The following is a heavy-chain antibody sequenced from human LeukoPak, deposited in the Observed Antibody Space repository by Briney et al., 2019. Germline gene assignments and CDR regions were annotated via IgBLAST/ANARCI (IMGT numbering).Heavy chain of an antibody. CDR3: ARDVYYDILTGPDFDY. CDR1: GYTFTSYG. Sequence: ASVKVSCKPSGYTFTSYGISWVRQAPGQGLEWMGWISAYNGNTNYEQKLQGRVTMTTDTSTRTAYMELRSLRSDDTAVYYCARDVYYDILTGPDFDYWGQGTLVTVSS. D-gene: IGHD3-9*01. CDR2: ISAYNGNT. J-gene: IGHJ4*02. V-gene: IGHV1-18*01.